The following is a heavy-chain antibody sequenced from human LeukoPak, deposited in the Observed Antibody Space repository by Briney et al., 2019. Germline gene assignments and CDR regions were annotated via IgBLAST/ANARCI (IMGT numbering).Heavy chain of an antibody. CDR1: GFTVSSNY. V-gene: IGHV3-53*01. J-gene: IGHJ6*02. CDR2: MYSGGNT. CDR3: ALSSIHKDYYFGMDV. D-gene: IGHD2-2*01. Sequence: GGSLRLSCAASGFTVSSNYMSWVRQAPGKGLEWVSVMYSGGNTYYADSVKGRFTVSRDNAKRSLYLQIESLRDDDTAVYHCALSSIHKDYYFGMDVWGQGTTVTVSS.